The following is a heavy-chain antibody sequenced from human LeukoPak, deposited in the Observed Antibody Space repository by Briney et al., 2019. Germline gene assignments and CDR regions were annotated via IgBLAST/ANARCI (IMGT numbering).Heavy chain of an antibody. CDR1: GYTFTSYD. J-gene: IGHJ4*02. D-gene: IGHD1-26*01. Sequence: ASVKVSCKASGYTFTSYDINWVRQATGQGLEWMGWMNPNSGNTGYAQKLQGRVTMTRNTSISTAYMELSSLRSEDTAVYYCARGSPVGATVDYWGQGTLVTVSS. CDR2: MNPNSGNT. V-gene: IGHV1-8*01. CDR3: ARGSPVGATVDY.